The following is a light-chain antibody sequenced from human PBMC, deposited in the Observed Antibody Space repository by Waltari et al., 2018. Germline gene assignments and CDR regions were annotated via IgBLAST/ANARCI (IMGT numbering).Light chain of an antibody. Sequence: DIQMTQSPSTLSASVGDRVTITRRTSQSISNWLAWYQQKPGKAPKLLIYTASTLESGVPSRFSGSGSGTEFTLTISSLQPDDFATYYCQQYNSYSLLTFGGGTKVEIK. CDR2: TAS. V-gene: IGKV1-5*03. J-gene: IGKJ4*01. CDR1: QSISNW. CDR3: QQYNSYSLLT.